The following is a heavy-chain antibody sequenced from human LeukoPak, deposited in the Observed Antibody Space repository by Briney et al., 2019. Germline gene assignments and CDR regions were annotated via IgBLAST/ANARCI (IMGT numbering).Heavy chain of an antibody. CDR1: GGTFSSYA. J-gene: IGHJ4*02. D-gene: IGHD6-19*01. CDR3: ARDFAVAGTGYDY. Sequence: SAKVSCKASGGTFSSYAISWVRQAPGQGLEWMGRIIPILGIANYAQKFQGRVTITADKSTSTAYMELSSLRSEDTAVYYCARDFAVAGTGYDYWGQGTLVTVSS. V-gene: IGHV1-69*04. CDR2: IIPILGIA.